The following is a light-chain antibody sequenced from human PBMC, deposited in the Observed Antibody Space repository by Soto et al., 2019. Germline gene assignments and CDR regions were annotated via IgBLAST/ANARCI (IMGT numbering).Light chain of an antibody. V-gene: IGKV1-12*01. CDR2: AAS. CDR1: QGISTW. J-gene: IGKJ4*01. Sequence: DVQMTQSPSSVSASVGDRVTITCRASQGISTWLAWYQQKPGKAPNLLIYAASRLQDGVPSRFSGSGSGTDFTLAISSLQPEDFATYFCQQASSFPLTFGGGTKVEIK. CDR3: QQASSFPLT.